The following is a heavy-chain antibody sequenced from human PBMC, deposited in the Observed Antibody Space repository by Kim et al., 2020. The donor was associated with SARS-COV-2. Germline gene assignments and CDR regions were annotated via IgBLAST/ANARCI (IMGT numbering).Heavy chain of an antibody. D-gene: IGHD3-3*01. CDR1: GYSFTSYW. CDR3: ARPLDDSSTDYGMDV. CDR2: IDPSDSYT. Sequence: GESLKISCKGSGYSFTSYWISWVRQMPGKGLEWMGRIDPSDSYTNYSPSFQGHVTISADKSISTAYLQWSSLKASDTAMYYCARPLDDSSTDYGMDVWGQGTTVTVSS. J-gene: IGHJ6*02. V-gene: IGHV5-10-1*01.